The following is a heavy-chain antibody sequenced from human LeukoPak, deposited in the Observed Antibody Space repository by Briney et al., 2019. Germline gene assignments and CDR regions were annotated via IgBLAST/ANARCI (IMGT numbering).Heavy chain of an antibody. J-gene: IGHJ4*02. V-gene: IGHV4-59*01. CDR1: GGSISSYY. D-gene: IGHD3-22*01. CDR3: AKSYDSGGYPLGDY. CDR2: IYYSGSP. Sequence: SETLSLTCTVSGGSISSYYWSWIRQPPGKGLEWIGYIYYSGSPNYNPSLKSRVTISVDTSKNQFSLKLSSVTAADTAVYYCAKSYDSGGYPLGDYWGQGTLVTVSS.